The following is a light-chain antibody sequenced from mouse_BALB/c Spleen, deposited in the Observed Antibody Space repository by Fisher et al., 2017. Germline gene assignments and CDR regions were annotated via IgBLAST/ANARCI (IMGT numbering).Light chain of an antibody. CDR1: SSVSY. V-gene: IGKV4-55*01. CDR2: DTS. Sequence: IVLTQSPAIMSASPGEKVTMTCSASSSVSYMYWYQQKPGSSPRLLIYDTSNLASGVPVRFSGSGSGTSYSLTISRMEAEDAATYYCQQWSSYPLTFGAGTKL. J-gene: IGKJ5*01. CDR3: QQWSSYPLT.